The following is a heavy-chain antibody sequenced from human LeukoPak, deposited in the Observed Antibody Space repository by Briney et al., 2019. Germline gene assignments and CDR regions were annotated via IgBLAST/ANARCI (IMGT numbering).Heavy chain of an antibody. CDR1: GFTFNNYT. CDR3: ARERPRYDFWSGYPVDY. CDR2: ISRSGGST. J-gene: IGHJ4*02. D-gene: IGHD3-3*01. Sequence: GGSLRLSCAASGFTFNNYTMSWVRQAPGKGLEWVSTISRSGGSTYYADSVKGRFTISRDNSKNTLYLQMNSLRAEDTAVYYCARERPRYDFWSGYPVDYWGQGTLVTVSS. V-gene: IGHV3-23*01.